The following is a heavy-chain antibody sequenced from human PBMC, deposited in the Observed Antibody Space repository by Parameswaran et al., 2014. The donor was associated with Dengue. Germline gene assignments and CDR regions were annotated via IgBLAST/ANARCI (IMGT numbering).Heavy chain of an antibody. V-gene: IGHV1-69*01. CDR3: ARGASWELPYYFDY. D-gene: IGHD3-16*02. Sequence: SWVRQAPGQGLEWMEGSSHFGTAKYAQKFQGRVTITVDESTSTAYVELSSLRSDDTAVYYCARGASWELPYYFDYWGQGTLVTVSS. J-gene: IGHJ4*02. CDR2: SSHFGTA.